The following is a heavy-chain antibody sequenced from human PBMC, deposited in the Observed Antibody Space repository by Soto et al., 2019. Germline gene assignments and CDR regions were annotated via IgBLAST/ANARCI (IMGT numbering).Heavy chain of an antibody. CDR2: ISYDGSNK. CDR3: AKDGYSSGWYVLRFPYYYYYGMDV. Sequence: GGSLRLSCAASGFTFSSYGMHWVRQAPGKGLEWVAVISYDGSNKYYADSVKGRFTISRDNSKNTLYLQMNSLRAEDTAVYYCAKDGYSSGWYVLRFPYYYYYGMDVWGQGTTVTVSS. D-gene: IGHD6-19*01. J-gene: IGHJ6*02. V-gene: IGHV3-30*18. CDR1: GFTFSSYG.